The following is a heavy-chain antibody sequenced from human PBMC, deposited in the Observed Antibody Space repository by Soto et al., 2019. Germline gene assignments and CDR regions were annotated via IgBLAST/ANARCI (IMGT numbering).Heavy chain of an antibody. CDR2: IYTDDNT. CDR1: GFTVSRKY. V-gene: IGHV3-66*01. CDR3: ATGEYYLDF. Sequence: PGGSLRLSCAASGFTVSRKYMSWVRRAPGRGLEWVAIIYTDDNTYYADSVKGRFTISRDKSTNTLYLQMNSLRAEDTALYYCATGEYYLDFWGQGTLVTVSS. J-gene: IGHJ4*02.